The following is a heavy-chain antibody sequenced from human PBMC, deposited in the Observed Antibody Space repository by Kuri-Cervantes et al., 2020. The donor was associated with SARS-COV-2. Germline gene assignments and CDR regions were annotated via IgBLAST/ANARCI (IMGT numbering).Heavy chain of an antibody. Sequence: ETLSLPCAASGFTFSSYSMNWVRQAPGKGLEWVSYISSSSSTIYYADSVKGRFTISRDNSKNTLYLQMNSLRAEDTAVYYCAKDLGYCSGGSCYADYFDYWGQGTLVTVSS. V-gene: IGHV3-48*01. CDR2: ISSSSSTI. CDR3: AKDLGYCSGGSCYADYFDY. D-gene: IGHD2-15*01. J-gene: IGHJ4*02. CDR1: GFTFSSYS.